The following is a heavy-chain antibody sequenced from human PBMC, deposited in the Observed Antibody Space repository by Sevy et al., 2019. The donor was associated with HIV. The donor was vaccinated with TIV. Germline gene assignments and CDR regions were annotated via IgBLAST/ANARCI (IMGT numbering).Heavy chain of an antibody. D-gene: IGHD2-21*02. Sequence: GSLRLSCVGSGFTFSSYSFNWVRLAPGKGLEWVSLISHDGGTQFFADSVRGRFTISRDNSKNTLWQEMNSLRPEDTAVYFCARDALPFCGGDCYSHFFDPWGQGTLVTVSS. CDR1: GFTFSSYS. CDR3: ARDALPFCGGDCYSHFFDP. CDR2: ISHDGGTQ. V-gene: IGHV3-30*04. J-gene: IGHJ5*02.